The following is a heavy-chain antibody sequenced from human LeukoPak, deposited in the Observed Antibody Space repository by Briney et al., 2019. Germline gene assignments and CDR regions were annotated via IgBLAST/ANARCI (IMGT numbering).Heavy chain of an antibody. D-gene: IGHD6-19*01. J-gene: IGHJ4*02. V-gene: IGHV3-23*01. CDR1: GFTFSSYA. Sequence: PGGSLRLSCAASGFTFSSYAMSWVRQAPGKGLEWVSAISGSGGSTYYADSVKGRFTISRDNSKNTLYLQMNSLRAEDTAVYYCAKEYSSGWYTYGYFDYWGQGTLVTVSS. CDR2: ISGSGGST. CDR3: AKEYSSGWYTYGYFDY.